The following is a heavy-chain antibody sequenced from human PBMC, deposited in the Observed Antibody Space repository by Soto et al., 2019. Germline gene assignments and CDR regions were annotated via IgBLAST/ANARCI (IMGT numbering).Heavy chain of an antibody. CDR1: GFTFSSYG. D-gene: IGHD3-22*01. CDR3: AREDYYDSSGSDAFDI. CDR2: IWYDVSNK. J-gene: IGHJ3*02. Sequence: GGSLRLSCAASGFTFSSYGMHWVRQAPGKGLEWVAVIWYDVSNKYYADSVKGRFTISRDNSKNTLYLQMNSLRAEDTAVYYCAREDYYDSSGSDAFDIWGQGTMVTVSS. V-gene: IGHV3-33*01.